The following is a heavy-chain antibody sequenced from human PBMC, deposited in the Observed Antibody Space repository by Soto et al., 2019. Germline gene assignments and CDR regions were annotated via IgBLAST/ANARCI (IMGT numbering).Heavy chain of an antibody. J-gene: IGHJ6*04. Sequence: EVQLVESGGGLVKPGGSLRVSCAASGFTFSNAWMSWVRQAPWKGLVWLGRIKSKTDGGTTDYAAPDKGRFTISRDDSKNRLYLQMNSLKTEDTDVYYCTTDFVVREVADVWGKGTTVTVSS. CDR1: GFTFSNAW. CDR3: TTDFVVREVADV. CDR2: IKSKTDGGTT. D-gene: IGHD2-15*01. V-gene: IGHV3-15*01.